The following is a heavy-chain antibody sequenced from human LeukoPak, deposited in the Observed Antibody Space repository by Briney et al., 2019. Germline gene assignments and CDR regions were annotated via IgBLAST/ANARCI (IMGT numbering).Heavy chain of an antibody. Sequence: SETLSLTCTVSGGSISSYYWSWIRQPPGKGLEWIGYIYYSGSTNYNPSLKSRVTISVDTSKNQFSLKLSSVTAADTAVYYCARGMAPDYFDYWGQGTRVTVSS. J-gene: IGHJ4*02. CDR3: ARGMAPDYFDY. CDR2: IYYSGST. D-gene: IGHD5-24*01. CDR1: GGSISSYY. V-gene: IGHV4-59*01.